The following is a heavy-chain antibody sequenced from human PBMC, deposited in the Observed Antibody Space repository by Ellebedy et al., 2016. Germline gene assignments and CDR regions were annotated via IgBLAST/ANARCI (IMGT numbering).Heavy chain of an antibody. J-gene: IGHJ5*02. D-gene: IGHD3-10*01. V-gene: IGHV4-59*08. CDR1: GGSISSYY. CDR2: IFYSGST. Sequence: SETLSLTCTVSGGSISSYYWSWIRQPPGKGLEWIGYIFYSGSTNYNPSLKSRVTISADTSKNQFSLKVSSVTAADTAVYYCARADYYGSGSYGNPWGQGTLVTVSS. CDR3: ARADYYGSGSYGNP.